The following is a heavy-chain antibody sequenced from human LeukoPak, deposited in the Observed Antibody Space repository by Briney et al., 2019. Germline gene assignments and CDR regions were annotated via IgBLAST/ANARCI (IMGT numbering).Heavy chain of an antibody. V-gene: IGHV4-39*01. J-gene: IGHJ5*02. CDR2: IYYSGST. CDR3: ARNPPTIVVVMVFDP. D-gene: IGHD3-22*01. CDR1: GGSISSSSYY. Sequence: PSETLSLTCTVSGGSISSSSYYWGWIRQPPGKGLEWIGSIYYSGSTYYNPSLKSRVTISVDTSKNQFSLKLSSVTAADTAVYYCARNPPTIVVVMVFDPWGQGTLVTVSS.